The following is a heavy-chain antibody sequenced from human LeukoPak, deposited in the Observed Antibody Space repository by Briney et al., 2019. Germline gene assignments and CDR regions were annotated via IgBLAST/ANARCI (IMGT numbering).Heavy chain of an antibody. Sequence: GASVKVSCKASGGTFSSYAISWVRQAPGQGLEWMGGIIPIFGTANYAQKFQGRVTITTDESTSTAYMELSSLRSEDTAVYYCARKSSSYDAFDIWGQGTMVTVSS. CDR2: IIPIFGTA. V-gene: IGHV1-69*05. CDR3: ARKSSSYDAFDI. D-gene: IGHD6-13*01. J-gene: IGHJ3*02. CDR1: GGTFSSYA.